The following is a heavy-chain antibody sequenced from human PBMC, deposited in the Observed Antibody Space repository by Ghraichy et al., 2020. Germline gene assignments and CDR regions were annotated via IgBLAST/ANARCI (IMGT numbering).Heavy chain of an antibody. CDR1: GGSITSGSYY. V-gene: IGHV4-61*02. CDR3: AREALRSDYRDTYGMDV. D-gene: IGHD4-11*01. J-gene: IGHJ6*02. CDR2: IYTSGST. Sequence: SETLSLTCTVSGGSITSGSYYWSWIRQPAGKGLEWIGRIYTSGSTNYSPSLKSRVTISVYTSKSQFSLRLSSVTAADTAVYYCAREALRSDYRDTYGMDVWGQGTTVTVSS.